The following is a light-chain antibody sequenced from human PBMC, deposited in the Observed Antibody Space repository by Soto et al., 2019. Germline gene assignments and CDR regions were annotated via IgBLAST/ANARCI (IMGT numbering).Light chain of an antibody. V-gene: IGLV2-14*01. Sequence: QSALTQPASVSGSPGQSITISCTGTSSDVGGYNYVSWYQHHPGKAPKLMIYEVSNRPSGVSNRFSGSKSGNTASLTISGLQAEDEADYYCSSYTSNSVVFGGGTKLNVL. J-gene: IGLJ2*01. CDR1: SSDVGGYNY. CDR3: SSYTSNSVV. CDR2: EVS.